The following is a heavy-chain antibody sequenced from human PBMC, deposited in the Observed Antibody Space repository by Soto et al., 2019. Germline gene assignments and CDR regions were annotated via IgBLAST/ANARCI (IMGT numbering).Heavy chain of an antibody. J-gene: IGHJ4*02. V-gene: IGHV3-48*03. D-gene: IGHD3-22*01. CDR2: ISRSGTTI. CDR1: GFTFSDYE. Sequence: VGSLRLSCAASGFTFSDYEMNWVRQAPGKGLEWVSYISRSGTTIYYADSVKGRFTISRDNAKNSLYLQMNSLRPGDTAVYYCARTYYYDGSGYDYWGQGTQVTVSS. CDR3: ARTYYYDGSGYDY.